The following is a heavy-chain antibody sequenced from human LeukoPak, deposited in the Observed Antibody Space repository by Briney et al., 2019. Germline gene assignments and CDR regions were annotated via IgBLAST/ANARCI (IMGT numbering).Heavy chain of an antibody. D-gene: IGHD3-9*01. CDR2: VNPNSGNT. V-gene: IGHV1-8*01. CDR1: GYTFTSYD. Sequence: ASVKVSCKASGYTFTSYDINWVRQATGQGLEWMGWVNPNSGNTGYAQKFQGRVTMTRDTSISTAYMELSSLSSEDKAVYYCARVTYYHILTGSYSGGDFDHWGQGTLVTVSS. CDR3: ARVTYYHILTGSYSGGDFDH. J-gene: IGHJ4*02.